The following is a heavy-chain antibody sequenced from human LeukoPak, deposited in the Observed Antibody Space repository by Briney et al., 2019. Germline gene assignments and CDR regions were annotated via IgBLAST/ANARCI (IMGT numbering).Heavy chain of an antibody. CDR1: GGSISSGTYY. V-gene: IGHV4-39*01. CDR3: ARLGYCSSISCSD. J-gene: IGHJ4*02. CDR2: IYYSGST. Sequence: SETLSLTCTVSGGSISSGTYYWGWVRQPPGKGLEWIGTIYYSGSTYYNPSLKSRVTISVDTSKNQFSLKLSSVTAADTAVYYCARLGYCSSISCSDWGQGTLVTVSS. D-gene: IGHD2-2*01.